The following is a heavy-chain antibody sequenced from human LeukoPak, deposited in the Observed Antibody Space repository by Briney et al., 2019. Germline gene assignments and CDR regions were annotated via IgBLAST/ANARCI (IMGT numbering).Heavy chain of an antibody. CDR3: AKSKGTSGTTGVDY. V-gene: IGHV3-30*18. D-gene: IGHD1-1*01. CDR1: GFTFSSYG. J-gene: IGHJ4*02. Sequence: GGSLRLSCAASGFTFSSYGMHWVRQAPGKGLEWVAVISYDGSNKYYADSVKGRFTISRDNSKNTLYLQMNSLRAEDTAVYYCAKSKGTSGTTGVDYWGQGTLVTVSS. CDR2: ISYDGSNK.